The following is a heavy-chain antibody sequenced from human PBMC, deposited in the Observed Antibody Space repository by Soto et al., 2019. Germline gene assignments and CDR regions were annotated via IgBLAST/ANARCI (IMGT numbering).Heavy chain of an antibody. J-gene: IGHJ3*02. Sequence: ASVKVSCKASGGTFSSYAISWVRQAPGQGLEWMGGIIPSCGTANYAQKFQGRVTITADESTSTAYMELSSLRSEDTAVYYCARVVYNWMLDDAFDIWGQGTMVTVSS. D-gene: IGHD1-20*01. CDR1: GGTFSSYA. V-gene: IGHV1-69*13. CDR2: IIPSCGTA. CDR3: ARVVYNWMLDDAFDI.